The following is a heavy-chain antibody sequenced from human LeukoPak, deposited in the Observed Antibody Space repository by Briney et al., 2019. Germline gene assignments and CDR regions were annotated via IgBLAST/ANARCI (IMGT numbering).Heavy chain of an antibody. D-gene: IGHD3-3*01. CDR2: INPNSGGT. J-gene: IGHJ3*02. CDR1: GYTFTGYY. V-gene: IGHV1-2*02. Sequence: ASVKVSCKASGYTFTGYYMHWVRQAPGQGLEWMGWINPNSGGTNYAQKFQGRVTMTRDTSISTAYMELSRLRSDDTAVYYCARDGMYYDFWSGYSDAFDIWGQGTMVTVSS. CDR3: ARDGMYYDFWSGYSDAFDI.